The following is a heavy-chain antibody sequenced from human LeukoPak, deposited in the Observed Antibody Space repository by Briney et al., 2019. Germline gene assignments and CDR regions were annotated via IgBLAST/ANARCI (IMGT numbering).Heavy chain of an antibody. CDR3: VTGHYDSRMYFDL. J-gene: IGHJ2*01. D-gene: IGHD3-16*01. V-gene: IGHV3-74*01. CDR2: IKFDGSLA. Sequence: GGSLRLSCGASGLTFNTYWIHWVRQAPGKGLVWVSQIKFDGSLASYADSVRGRFTISRDNTKNTLYLQMNSLRSEDTGVYYCVTGHYDSRMYFDLWGRGTLVIVSS. CDR1: GLTFNTYW.